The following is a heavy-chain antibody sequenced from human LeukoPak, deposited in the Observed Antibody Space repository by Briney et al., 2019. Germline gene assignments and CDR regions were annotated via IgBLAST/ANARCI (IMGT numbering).Heavy chain of an antibody. CDR1: GGSFSGYY. CDR2: IYYSGST. D-gene: IGHD2/OR15-2a*01. CDR3: ARLLGY. V-gene: IGHV4-34*01. Sequence: SETLSLTCAVYGGSFSGYYWSWIRQPPGKGLEWIGSIYYSGSTYYNPSLKSRITISVDTSKNQFSLKLSSVTAADTAVYYCARLLGYWGQGTLVTVSS. J-gene: IGHJ4*02.